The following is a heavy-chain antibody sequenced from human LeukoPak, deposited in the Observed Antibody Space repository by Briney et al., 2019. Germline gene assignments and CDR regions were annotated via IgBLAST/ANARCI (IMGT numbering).Heavy chain of an antibody. D-gene: IGHD6-19*01. V-gene: IGHV3-13*01. Sequence: PGGSLRLSCAASGLTFSSHGMHWVRQVTGKGLEWVSAIGTLADTFYSDSVKGRFTISRENAKNSFYLQMNGLRAGDTAVYYCATGRSRGWSYAFDIWGRGTVVTVSS. J-gene: IGHJ3*02. CDR1: GLTFSSHG. CDR2: IGTLADT. CDR3: ATGRSRGWSYAFDI.